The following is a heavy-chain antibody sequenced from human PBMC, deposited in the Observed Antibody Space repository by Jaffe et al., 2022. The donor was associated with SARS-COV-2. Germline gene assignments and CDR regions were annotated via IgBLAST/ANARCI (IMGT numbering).Heavy chain of an antibody. Sequence: EVRVVESGGGFVKPGRSLRLSCITSGFNFRDRALSWFRQAPGKGLEWVGFIRSQVNGAATQYAASVQGRFTISRDDSRGIVYLQMNSLKTEDTAVYFCEVPNWHGSDTYHDFWGPGTLVTVSS. D-gene: IGHD3-10*01. CDR1: GFNFRDRA. J-gene: IGHJ4*02. CDR3: EVPNWHGSDTYHDF. CDR2: IRSQVNGAAT. V-gene: IGHV3-49*05.